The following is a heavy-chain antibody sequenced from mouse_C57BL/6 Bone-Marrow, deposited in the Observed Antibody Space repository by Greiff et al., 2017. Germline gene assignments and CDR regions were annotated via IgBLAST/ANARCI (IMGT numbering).Heavy chain of an antibody. V-gene: IGHV14-4*01. CDR2: IDPEDGDT. D-gene: IGHD1-1*01. J-gene: IGHJ3*01. Sequence: EVQLQQSGAELVRPGASVKLSCTASGFNIKDDYMHWVKQRPEQGLEWIGWIDPEDGDTEYASKFQGKATITADTSSNTAYLQLSSLTSEDTAVXYCTTFNYCGSHAWFAYWGQGTLVTVSA. CDR1: GFNIKDDY. CDR3: TTFNYCGSHAWFAY.